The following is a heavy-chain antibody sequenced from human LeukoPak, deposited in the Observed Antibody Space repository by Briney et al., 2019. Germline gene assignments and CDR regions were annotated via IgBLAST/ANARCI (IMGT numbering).Heavy chain of an antibody. Sequence: GRSLRLSWAASGFTFANYVTHWVRQAPGKGLEWVAVTSPDEGLKFYGDSVKGRFTISRDNSKNTMYLQMNNLREEDTAVYYCTRDPILGAPDYFDYWGQGTLVTVSS. CDR1: GFTFANYV. V-gene: IGHV3-30*04. CDR3: TRDPILGAPDYFDY. J-gene: IGHJ4*02. CDR2: TSPDEGLK. D-gene: IGHD1-26*01.